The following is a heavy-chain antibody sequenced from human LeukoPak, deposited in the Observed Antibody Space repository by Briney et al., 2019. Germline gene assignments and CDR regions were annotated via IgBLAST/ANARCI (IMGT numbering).Heavy chain of an antibody. CDR3: AREIRYFDWLLTGGAFDI. J-gene: IGHJ3*02. CDR1: GFTFSDYY. V-gene: IGHV3-11*01. D-gene: IGHD3-9*01. Sequence: GGSLRLSCAASGFTFSDYYMSWIRQVRGKGLERVSYISSSGSTIYYADSVKGRFTIPRDNAKNSLYLQMNSLRAEDTAVYYCAREIRYFDWLLTGGAFDIWGQGTMVTVSS. CDR2: ISSSGSTI.